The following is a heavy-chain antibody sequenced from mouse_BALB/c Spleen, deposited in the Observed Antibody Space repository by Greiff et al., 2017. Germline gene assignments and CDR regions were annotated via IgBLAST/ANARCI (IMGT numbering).Heavy chain of an antibody. D-gene: IGHD1-2*01. Sequence: EVKLVESGPGLVKPSQSLSLTCTVTGYSITSDYAWNWIRQFPGNKLEWMGYISYSGSTSYNPSLKSRISITRDTSKNQFFLQLNSVTTEDTATYYCARKARLPYYFDYWGQGTTLTVSS. CDR3: ARKARLPYYFDY. CDR2: ISYSGST. V-gene: IGHV3-2*02. CDR1: GYSITSDYA. J-gene: IGHJ2*01.